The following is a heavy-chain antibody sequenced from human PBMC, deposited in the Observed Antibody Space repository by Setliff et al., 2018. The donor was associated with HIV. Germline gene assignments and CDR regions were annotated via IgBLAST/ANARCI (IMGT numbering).Heavy chain of an antibody. CDR2: VYYSGST. Sequence: SETLSLTCTVSGGSISSYYWGWIRQPPGKGLEWIGSVYYSGSTYCNPSLKSRLTISVDTSTNKFSLKLSSVTAADTAVYYCARDRYTWNYGKNYMDVWGKGTTVTVSS. J-gene: IGHJ6*03. CDR3: ARDRYTWNYGKNYMDV. CDR1: GGSISSYY. D-gene: IGHD1-7*01. V-gene: IGHV4-39*02.